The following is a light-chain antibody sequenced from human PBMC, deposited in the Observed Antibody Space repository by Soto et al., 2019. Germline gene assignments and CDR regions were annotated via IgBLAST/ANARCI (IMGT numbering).Light chain of an antibody. CDR3: QQYDTSSAT. J-gene: IGKJ1*01. V-gene: IGKV1-5*01. Sequence: IPMSQSPSTLSSSEGDRGTITCRASQGIGVWLAWYQQKPGRAPKLLIYDASILQGGGPSRFSGNGSGTEFTLTISSLQPDDFATYYCQQYDTSSATFGQGTKV. CDR1: QGIGVW. CDR2: DAS.